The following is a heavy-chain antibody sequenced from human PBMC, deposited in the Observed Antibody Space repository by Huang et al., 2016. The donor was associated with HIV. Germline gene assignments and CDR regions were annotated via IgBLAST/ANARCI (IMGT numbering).Heavy chain of an antibody. Sequence: LVESGGGVVQPGGSRRLSCAGSTATFNAYWMSWVRRRPGQGLEWVANIKQDGSEKYYMDSVEGRFNISRDNVKKLLFLEMNNLRVADTAVYYCATKASAMDIWGQGTTVIVSS. J-gene: IGHJ6*02. V-gene: IGHV3-7*01. CDR3: ATKASAMDI. D-gene: IGHD1-7*01. CDR2: IKQDGSEK. CDR1: TATFNAYW.